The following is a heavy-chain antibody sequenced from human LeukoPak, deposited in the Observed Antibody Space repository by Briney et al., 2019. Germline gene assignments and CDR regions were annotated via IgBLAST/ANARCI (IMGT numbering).Heavy chain of an antibody. CDR3: ARGTAAAGTDY. Sequence: PSETLSLTCTVSGGSISTSSYYWSWIRQPPGKGLEWIGEINHSGSTNYNPSLKSRVTISVDTSKNQFSLKLSSVTAADTAVYYCARGTAAAGTDYWGQGTLVTVSS. J-gene: IGHJ4*02. V-gene: IGHV4-39*07. CDR1: GGSISTSSYY. CDR2: INHSGST. D-gene: IGHD6-13*01.